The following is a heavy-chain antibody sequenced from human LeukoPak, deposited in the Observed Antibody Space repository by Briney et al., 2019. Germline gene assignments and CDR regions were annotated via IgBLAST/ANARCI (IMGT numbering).Heavy chain of an antibody. V-gene: IGHV3-30*18. CDR2: SSHDEVGK. CDR3: AKDRGYGEHEPFES. CDR1: GFTFSDYA. D-gene: IGHD4/OR15-4a*01. Sequence: PGGSLRLSCVGSGFTFSDYAIHWVRQAPGKGLEWVAVSSHDEVGKQFADSVKGRFTLSRDNSRDSVHLQMNRLRDEDTAVYYCAKDRGYGEHEPFESWGQGSLVTVS. J-gene: IGHJ4*02.